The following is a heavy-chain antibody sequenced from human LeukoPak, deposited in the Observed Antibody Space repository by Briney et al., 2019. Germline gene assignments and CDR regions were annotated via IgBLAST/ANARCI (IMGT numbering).Heavy chain of an antibody. Sequence: GGSLRLSCSPSGFTLSSYDMHWVRQAPGKGLEYVSAISSNGGSTYYADSVKGRFTISRDNSKNTLYLQMNSLRAEDTAVYYCAREVAAAGDSYFDYWGQGTLVTVSS. CDR3: AREVAAAGDSYFDY. D-gene: IGHD6-13*01. V-gene: IGHV3-64*04. CDR2: ISSNGGST. J-gene: IGHJ4*02. CDR1: GFTLSSYD.